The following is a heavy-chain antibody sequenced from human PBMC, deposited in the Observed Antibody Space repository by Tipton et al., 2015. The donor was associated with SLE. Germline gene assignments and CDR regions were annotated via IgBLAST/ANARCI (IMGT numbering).Heavy chain of an antibody. CDR3: ARAGSWHIVDAFDI. CDR1: GGSISSYY. D-gene: IGHD2-21*01. Sequence: TLSLTCTVSGGSISSYYWSWIRQPPGKGLEWIGYIYYSGSTYYNPSLKSRVTISVDTSKNQFSLKLSSVTAADTAVYYCARAGSWHIVDAFDIWGRGTLVTVSS. J-gene: IGHJ2*01. CDR2: IYYSGST. V-gene: IGHV4-59*01.